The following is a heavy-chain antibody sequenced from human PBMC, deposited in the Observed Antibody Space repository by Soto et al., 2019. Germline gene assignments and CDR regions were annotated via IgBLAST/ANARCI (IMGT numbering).Heavy chain of an antibody. J-gene: IGHJ4*02. Sequence: GGSLRLSCSASGFTFSSYAMHWVRQAPGKGLEYVSAISSNGGSTYYADSVKGRFTISRDNSKNTLYLQMSSLRAEDTAVYYCVKNPRTAAAISYYFDYWGQGTLVTVSS. CDR3: VKNPRTAAAISYYFDY. CDR1: GFTFSSYA. V-gene: IGHV3-64D*08. CDR2: ISSNGGST. D-gene: IGHD2-2*01.